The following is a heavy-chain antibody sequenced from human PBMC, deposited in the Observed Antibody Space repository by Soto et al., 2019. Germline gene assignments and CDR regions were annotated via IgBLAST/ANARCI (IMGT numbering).Heavy chain of an antibody. J-gene: IGHJ6*02. V-gene: IGHV1-69*13. CDR1: GYTFTGYY. Sequence: SVKVSCKASGYTFTGYYMHWVRQAPGQGLEWMGGINPIFGTANYAQKFQGRVTITADESTSTAYMELSSLRSEDTAVYYCARDPYCGGDCPPRDVWGQGTTVTVSS. D-gene: IGHD2-21*02. CDR2: INPIFGTA. CDR3: ARDPYCGGDCPPRDV.